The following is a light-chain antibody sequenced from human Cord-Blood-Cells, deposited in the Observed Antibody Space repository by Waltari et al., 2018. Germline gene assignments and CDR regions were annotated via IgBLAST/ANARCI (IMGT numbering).Light chain of an antibody. Sequence: SSELTQDPAVSVALGQTVRITCQGDSLRSYYASWYQQKPGQAPVLVIYGKNNRPSGIPDRFSGSSSGNTASLTITAAQAGDGADYSGISPDCRGNHRLFGEGT. V-gene: IGLV3-19*01. CDR3: ISPDCRGNHRL. CDR2: GKN. J-gene: IGLJ3*02. CDR1: SLRSYY.